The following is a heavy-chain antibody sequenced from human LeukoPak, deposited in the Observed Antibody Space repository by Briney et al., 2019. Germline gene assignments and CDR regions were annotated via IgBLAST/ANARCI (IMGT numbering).Heavy chain of an antibody. Sequence: SETLSLTCTVSGGSISSSTYYWCWIRQPPGKGLEWIGSIYYSGNTYYNPSLKSRVTISVDTSKNQFSLKLSSVTAADTAVYYCARSKSNWYFDLWGRGTLVTVSS. CDR1: GGSISSSTYY. J-gene: IGHJ2*01. CDR2: IYYSGNT. CDR3: ARSKSNWYFDL. V-gene: IGHV4-39*01.